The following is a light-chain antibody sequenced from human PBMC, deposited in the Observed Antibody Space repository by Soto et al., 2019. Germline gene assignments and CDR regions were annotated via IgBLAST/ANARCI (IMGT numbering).Light chain of an antibody. CDR1: SSNIGAGYD. V-gene: IGLV1-40*01. J-gene: IGLJ1*01. Sequence: QSVLTQPPSVSGAPGQRVTISCTGSSSNIGAGYDVHWYQQLPGTAPKLLIYGNSNRPSGVPDRFSGSKSGTSSSLAITGLQAEDDADYYCQSYDSSLSGYVVGTGTKHTVL. CDR3: QSYDSSLSGYV. CDR2: GNS.